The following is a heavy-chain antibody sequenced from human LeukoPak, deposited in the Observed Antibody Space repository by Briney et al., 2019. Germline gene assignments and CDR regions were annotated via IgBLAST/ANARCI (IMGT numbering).Heavy chain of an antibody. J-gene: IGHJ6*02. CDR2: ISAYNGNT. V-gene: IGHV1-18*01. CDR1: GYTFTSYG. D-gene: IGHD3-10*01. CDR3: ARVIRTWFGESYGMDV. Sequence: ASVKVSCKASGYTFTSYGISWVRQAPGQGLEWMGWISAYNGNTNYAQKLQGRVTMTTDTSTSTAYMELRSLRSDDTAVYYCARVIRTWFGESYGMDVWGQGTTVTVSS.